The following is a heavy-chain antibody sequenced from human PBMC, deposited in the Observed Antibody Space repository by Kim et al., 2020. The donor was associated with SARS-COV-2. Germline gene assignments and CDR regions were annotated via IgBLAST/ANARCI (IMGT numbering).Heavy chain of an antibody. D-gene: IGHD2-21*01. Sequence: ASVKVSCKASGFTFTSYGISWVRQAPGQGLEWMGWISAYNGNTNYAQKLQGRVTMTTDTSTSTAYMGLRSLRSDDTAVYYCARDRRTIVVVIAIDAFDIWGQGTMVTGSS. J-gene: IGHJ3*02. CDR1: GFTFTSYG. CDR2: ISAYNGNT. CDR3: ARDRRTIVVVIAIDAFDI. V-gene: IGHV1-18*01.